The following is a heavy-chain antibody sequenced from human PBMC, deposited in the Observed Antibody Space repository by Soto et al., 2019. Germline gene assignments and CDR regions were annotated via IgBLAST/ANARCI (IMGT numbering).Heavy chain of an antibody. V-gene: IGHV3-53*01. J-gene: IGHJ4*02. CDR2: IYSGGST. Sequence: PGGSLILSCAASGFTVSTNYMSWVRQAPGKGLEWVSVIYSGGSTYYADSVKGRFTISRDNSKNTLYLQMNSLRAEDTAVYYRARASIAAAGYYFDYWGQGTLVTVSS. CDR3: ARASIAAAGYYFDY. CDR1: GFTVSTNY. D-gene: IGHD6-13*01.